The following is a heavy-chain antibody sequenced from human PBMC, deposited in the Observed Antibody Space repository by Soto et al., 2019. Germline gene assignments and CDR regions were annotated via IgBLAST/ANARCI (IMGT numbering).Heavy chain of an antibody. V-gene: IGHV4-34*01. Sequence: QVQLQQWGAGLLKPSETLSLTCAVYGGSFSGYYWSWIRQPPGKGLEWIGEINHSGSTNYNPSLKSRVTISVDTSKNQFSLKLSSVTAADTAGYYCARRLPGIAAAGVWGQGSLVTVSS. CDR3: ARRLPGIAAAGV. CDR1: GGSFSGYY. CDR2: INHSGST. J-gene: IGHJ4*02. D-gene: IGHD6-13*01.